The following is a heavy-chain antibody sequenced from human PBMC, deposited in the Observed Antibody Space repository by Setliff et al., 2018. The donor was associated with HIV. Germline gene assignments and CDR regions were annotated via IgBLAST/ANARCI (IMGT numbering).Heavy chain of an antibody. Sequence: PSETLSLTCAVYGGSFSDNYWAWIRQAPGKGLEWIGCIDASANTYYIPSLKSRATISIDASKNQLSLKLRSVTAADTAVYYCARIGSGWSVGWFDPWGQGTLVTVSS. CDR2: IDASANT. J-gene: IGHJ5*02. V-gene: IGHV4-34*11. CDR1: GGSFSDNY. D-gene: IGHD6-13*01. CDR3: ARIGSGWSVGWFDP.